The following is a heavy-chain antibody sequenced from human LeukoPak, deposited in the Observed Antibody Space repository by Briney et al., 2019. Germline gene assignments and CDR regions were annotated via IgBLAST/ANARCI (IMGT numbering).Heavy chain of an antibody. Sequence: GGSLRLSCAASGFTFSSHSMNWVRQAPGKGLEWISSISPSGNYIYYADSVEGRFTISRDNAKNSLYLQMNSLRAEDTAVYYCARDLSSSTSCYSYWGQGTLVTVSS. D-gene: IGHD2-2*01. V-gene: IGHV3-21*01. CDR2: ISPSGNYI. CDR1: GFTFSSHS. CDR3: ARDLSSSTSCYSY. J-gene: IGHJ4*02.